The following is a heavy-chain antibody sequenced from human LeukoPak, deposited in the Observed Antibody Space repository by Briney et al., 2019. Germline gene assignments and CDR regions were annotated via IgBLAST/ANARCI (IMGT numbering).Heavy chain of an antibody. Sequence: PGGSLRLSCAASGFTFSSYWMSWVRQAPGKGLEWVANIKQDGSEKYYVDSVKGRFTISRDNAKNSLYLQMNSLRAEDTAVYYCARGGHGHYYDSSSHDYWGQGTLVTVSS. J-gene: IGHJ4*02. CDR1: GFTFSSYW. CDR2: IKQDGSEK. V-gene: IGHV3-7*01. D-gene: IGHD3-22*01. CDR3: ARGGHGHYYDSSSHDY.